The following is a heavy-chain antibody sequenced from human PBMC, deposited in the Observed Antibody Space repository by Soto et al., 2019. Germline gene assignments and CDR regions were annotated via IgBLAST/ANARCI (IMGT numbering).Heavy chain of an antibody. CDR2: ISAYNGNT. CDR3: ARDGRDIVVVPTAIYNWFDP. V-gene: IGHV1-18*01. D-gene: IGHD2-2*01. Sequence: QVQLVQSGTEVKKPGASVKVSCKASGYTFTSYGISWVRQAPGQGLEWMGWISAYNGNTNYAQKLQGRVTMTTDTHTSTAYREMRSLRSDDTAVYYCARDGRDIVVVPTAIYNWFDPWGQGTLVTVSS. CDR1: GYTFTSYG. J-gene: IGHJ5*02.